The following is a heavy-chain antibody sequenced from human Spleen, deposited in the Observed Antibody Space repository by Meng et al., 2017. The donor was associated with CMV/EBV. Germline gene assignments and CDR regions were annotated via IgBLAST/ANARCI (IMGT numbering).Heavy chain of an antibody. D-gene: IGHD4-11*01. V-gene: IGHV3-7*01. CDR1: GFTFSSYW. J-gene: IGHJ1*01. CDR3: AKDGSDGVYDDYTNWSEHFRH. CDR2: IKYDGSEE. Sequence: ETLSLTCAASGFTFSSYWMTWVRQAPGKGLEWVANIKYDGSEENYVDSVKGRFTISRDNSKNTLYLQMNSLRAEDTAVYYCAKDGSDGVYDDYTNWSEHFRHWGQGTLVTVSS.